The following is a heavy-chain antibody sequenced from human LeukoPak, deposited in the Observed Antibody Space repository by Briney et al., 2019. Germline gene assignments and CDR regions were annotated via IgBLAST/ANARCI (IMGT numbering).Heavy chain of an antibody. CDR1: GFTFSSYW. CDR3: ARNRGHQVPRGVDV. D-gene: IGHD1-14*01. Sequence: PGGSLRLSCAASGFTFSSYWMTWVRQAPGKGLEWVANIKRDGSEKHYVDSVKGRFTISRDNAKNSMFLQMNSLRAEDTAVYYCARNRGHQVPRGVDVWGQGTTVTVSS. V-gene: IGHV3-7*01. J-gene: IGHJ6*02. CDR2: IKRDGSEK.